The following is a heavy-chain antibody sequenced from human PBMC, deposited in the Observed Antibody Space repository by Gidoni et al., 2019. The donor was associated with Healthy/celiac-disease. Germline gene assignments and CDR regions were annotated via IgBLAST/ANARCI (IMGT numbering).Heavy chain of an antibody. CDR3: ARGVSGSYYALY. J-gene: IGHJ4*02. V-gene: IGHV4-59*01. D-gene: IGHD1-26*01. CDR2: IYYSGST. Sequence: QVQLQESGPGLVKPSETLSLTCTVSGGSISSYYWSWIRQPPGKGLEWIGYIYYSGSTNYNPSLKSRVTISVDTSKNQFSLKLSSVTAADTAVYYCARGVSGSYYALYWGQGTLVTVSS. CDR1: GGSISSYY.